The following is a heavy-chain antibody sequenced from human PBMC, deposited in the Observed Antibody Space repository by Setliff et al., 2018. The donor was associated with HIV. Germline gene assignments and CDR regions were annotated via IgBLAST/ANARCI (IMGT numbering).Heavy chain of an antibody. CDR2: IYYSGST. V-gene: IGHV4-38-2*01. D-gene: IGHD3-16*01. Sequence: SETLSLTCVVSAYSISSGYYWGWIRQPPRKGLEWIGSIYYSGSTYYSPSFHSRVTVLVDTSKNHFSLILTSVTAADTAVYYCTRQAFGGAPRTPLDSWGQGTLVTVSS. J-gene: IGHJ4*02. CDR3: TRQAFGGAPRTPLDS. CDR1: AYSISSGYY.